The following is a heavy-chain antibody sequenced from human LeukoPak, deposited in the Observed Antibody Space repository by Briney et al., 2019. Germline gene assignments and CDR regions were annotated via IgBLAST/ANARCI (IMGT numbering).Heavy chain of an antibody. D-gene: IGHD2-8*02. CDR1: GYTFTGYY. CDR3: ARSEDFCTGGVCYFH. J-gene: IGHJ4*02. V-gene: IGHV1-2*02. Sequence: ASVKVSCKASGYTFTGYYVHWVRQAPGQGLEWMGWINPNSGGTNYAQKFQGRATMTRDTSISTAYMELSRLRSDDTAVYYCARSEDFCTGGVCYFHWGQGTLVTVSS. CDR2: INPNSGGT.